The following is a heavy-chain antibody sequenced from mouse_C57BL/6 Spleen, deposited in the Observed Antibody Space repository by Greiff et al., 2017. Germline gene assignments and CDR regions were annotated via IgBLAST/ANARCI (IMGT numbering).Heavy chain of an antibody. V-gene: IGHV5-4*03. D-gene: IGHD2-1*01. J-gene: IGHJ4*01. CDR1: GFTFSSYA. CDR3: ERVRGYGNYDAMDY. Sequence: EVKLMESGGGLVKPGGSLKLSCAASGFTFSSYAMSWVRQTPEKRLEWVATISDGGSYTYYPDNVKGRFTISRDNAKNNLYLQMSHLKSEDTAMYYCERVRGYGNYDAMDYWGQGTSVTVSS. CDR2: ISDGGSYT.